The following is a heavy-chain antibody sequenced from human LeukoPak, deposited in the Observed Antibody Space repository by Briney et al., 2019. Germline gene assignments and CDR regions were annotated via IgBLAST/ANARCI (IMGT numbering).Heavy chain of an antibody. CDR1: GGSISGYY. D-gene: IGHD1-1*01. Sequence: KTSETLSLTCTVSGGSISGYYWSWIRQPPGKGLEWIGYIYYSGSTNYNPSLESRVTISVDTSNNQFSLKLSSVTAADTAVYYCARGPLGWNDGRYFDLWGRGTLVTVSS. CDR2: IYYSGST. J-gene: IGHJ2*01. CDR3: ARGPLGWNDGRYFDL. V-gene: IGHV4-59*08.